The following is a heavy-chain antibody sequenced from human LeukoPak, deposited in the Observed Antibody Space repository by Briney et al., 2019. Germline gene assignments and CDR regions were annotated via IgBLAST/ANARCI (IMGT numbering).Heavy chain of an antibody. CDR3: ARGAGTSWFDY. Sequence: ASVTVSCKASGYTFTSFYMHWVRQAPGQGREWMGWIDPNSGGTNFAQKFQGRVTMTRYTSITTAYMELSRLTSDDTAVYYCARGAGTSWFDYWGQGSLVIVSS. CDR1: GYTFTSFY. V-gene: IGHV1-2*02. CDR2: IDPNSGGT. D-gene: IGHD6-13*01. J-gene: IGHJ4*02.